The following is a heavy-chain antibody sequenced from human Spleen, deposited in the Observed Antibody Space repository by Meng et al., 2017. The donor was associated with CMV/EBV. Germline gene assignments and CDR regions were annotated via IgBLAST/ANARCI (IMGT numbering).Heavy chain of an antibody. V-gene: IGHV4-30-4*08. CDR3: ARVLGLGNVDY. CDR1: GGSMSSGNYY. Sequence: QLQLQASGPGLVKPSETLSLTCTVSGGSMSSGNYYWSWIRQPPGKGLEWIGYIHHSGSSYYNPSLKSRVSISVDTSKNQFSLNLNSMTAADTAVYYCARVLGLGNVDYWGQGTLVTVSS. J-gene: IGHJ4*02. D-gene: IGHD7-27*01. CDR2: IHHSGSS.